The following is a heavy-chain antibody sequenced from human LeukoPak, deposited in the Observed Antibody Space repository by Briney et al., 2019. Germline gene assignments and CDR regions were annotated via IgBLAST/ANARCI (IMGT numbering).Heavy chain of an antibody. Sequence: SETLSLTCAVYGGSFSGYYWSWIRQPPGKGLEWIGEINHSGSTNYNPSLKSRVTISVDTSKNQFSLKLGSVTAADTAVYYCARAEGSGLDYWGQGTLVTVSS. CDR1: GGSFSGYY. J-gene: IGHJ4*02. V-gene: IGHV4-34*01. CDR2: INHSGST. D-gene: IGHD6-19*01. CDR3: ARAEGSGLDY.